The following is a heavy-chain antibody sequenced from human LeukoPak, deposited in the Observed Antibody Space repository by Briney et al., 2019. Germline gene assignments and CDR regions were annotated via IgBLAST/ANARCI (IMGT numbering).Heavy chain of an antibody. CDR2: IAVGGET. J-gene: IGHJ6*03. Sequence: PGGSLTLSCAVSGFTVSNFDMDRVRQGTGRGLEWVLTIAVGGETHYPDSMRGPFTVSRENAKNSLYLQMNSLRAGDTAVYYCAREPCDGGNCYGCRYLDVWGKGTPVTVSS. V-gene: IGHV3-13*01. CDR1: GFTVSNFD. D-gene: IGHD2-21*01. CDR3: AREPCDGGNCYGCRYLDV.